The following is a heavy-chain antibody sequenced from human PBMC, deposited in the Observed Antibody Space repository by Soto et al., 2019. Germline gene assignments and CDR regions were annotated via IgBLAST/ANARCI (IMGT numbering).Heavy chain of an antibody. CDR3: AADLSGTTVTTY. Sequence: SVKVSCKASGFTFTSSSMQWVRQARGQRLEWIGWIVVGSGNTNYAQKFQERVTITRDMSTSTAYMELSSLRSEDTAVYYCAADLSGTTVTTYWGQGTLVTVSS. CDR2: IVVGSGNT. J-gene: IGHJ4*02. D-gene: IGHD4-17*01. CDR1: GFTFTSSS. V-gene: IGHV1-58*02.